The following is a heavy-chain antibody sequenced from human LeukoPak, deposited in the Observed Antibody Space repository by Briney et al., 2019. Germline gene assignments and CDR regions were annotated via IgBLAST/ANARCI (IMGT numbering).Heavy chain of an antibody. V-gene: IGHV3-7*01. CDR3: ARDRFGGMDV. CDR2: IKEDGSEK. Sequence: PGGSLRLSCEASGFIFTSFWMSRVRQAPGKGLEWVANIKEDGSEKYYVDSVKGRFIISRDDAKRSVHLQMNSLRAEDSAVYYCARDRFGGMDVWGKGTSVTVSS. J-gene: IGHJ6*04. CDR1: GFIFTSFW. D-gene: IGHD2-15*01.